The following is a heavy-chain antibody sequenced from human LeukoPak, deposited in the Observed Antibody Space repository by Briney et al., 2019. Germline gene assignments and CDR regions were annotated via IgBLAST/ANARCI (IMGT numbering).Heavy chain of an antibody. CDR3: ARHQAYCGGDCFPNGFDP. D-gene: IGHD2-21*02. CDR2: IIPICGTA. V-gene: IGHV1-69*06. J-gene: IGHJ5*02. CDR1: GGTFSSYA. Sequence: AVNVSCKASGGTFSSYAISWVRQAPGQGLAWVGRIIPICGTANYAQKLEGRVTIPAAKSTRTAYLELSSLRSEDTAVYYCARHQAYCGGDCFPNGFDPWGQGTLVTVSS.